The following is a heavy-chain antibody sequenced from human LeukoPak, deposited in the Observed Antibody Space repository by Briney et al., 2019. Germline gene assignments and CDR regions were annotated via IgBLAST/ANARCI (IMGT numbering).Heavy chain of an antibody. V-gene: IGHV1-8*01. CDR2: MNPNSGNT. CDR1: GYTFTSYD. D-gene: IGHD2-8*01. Sequence: GASVKVSCKASGYTFTSYDINWVRQATGQGLEWMGWMNPNSGNTGYAQKFQGRVTMTRYTSISTAYMELSSLRSEDTAVYYCALDCTNGVCYNYWGQGTLVTVSS. CDR3: ALDCTNGVCYNY. J-gene: IGHJ4*02.